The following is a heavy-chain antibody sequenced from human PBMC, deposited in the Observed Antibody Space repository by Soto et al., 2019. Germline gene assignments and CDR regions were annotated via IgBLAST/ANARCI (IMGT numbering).Heavy chain of an antibody. CDR2: RKQDGSEK. V-gene: IGHV3-7*01. D-gene: IGHD2-15*01. CDR1: GFTFSSYW. CDR3: ARVVVVGLVWFEP. Sequence: PGGSLRLSCAASGFTFSSYWMSCVRQAPGKGLVWVANRKQDGSEKYYVDSVKGRFTISIDNAKNSLYLQMNSLRAEDTAVYYCARVVVVGLVWFEPWGQGTMVTVSS. J-gene: IGHJ5*02.